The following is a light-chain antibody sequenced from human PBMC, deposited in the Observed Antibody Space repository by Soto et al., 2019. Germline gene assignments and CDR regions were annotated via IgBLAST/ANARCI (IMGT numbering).Light chain of an antibody. J-gene: IGLJ2*01. CDR3: VAWDDSLYGVV. CDR2: SSN. Sequence: QSVLTQPPSASGTPGQRVTVSCSGSSSNIGSNSVNWYQQLPGTAPKLLMYSSNQRPSGVPDRFSGSKSGTSASLAISGLQPEDEADYYCVAWDDSLYGVVFGGGTQLTVL. CDR1: SSNIGSNS. V-gene: IGLV1-44*01.